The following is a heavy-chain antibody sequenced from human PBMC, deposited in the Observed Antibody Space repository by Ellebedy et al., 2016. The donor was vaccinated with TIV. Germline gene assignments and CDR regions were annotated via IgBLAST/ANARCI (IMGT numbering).Heavy chain of an antibody. D-gene: IGHD2-15*01. CDR3: ARHLPAAYGGRLREKSFDY. V-gene: IGHV4-59*08. CDR1: GGSISGYY. Sequence: MPSETLSLTCTVSGGSISGYYWSWIRQSPGKGLEWLGYIYYSGSTSYNPSLRSRVTLSVDTSKAHFSLKLTSVTAADTAIYYCARHLPAAYGGRLREKSFDYWGQGILVTVSS. CDR2: IYYSGST. J-gene: IGHJ4*02.